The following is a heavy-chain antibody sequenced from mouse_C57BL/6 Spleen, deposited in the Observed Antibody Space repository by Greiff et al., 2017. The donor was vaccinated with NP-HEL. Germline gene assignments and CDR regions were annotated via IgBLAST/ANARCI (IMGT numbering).Heavy chain of an antibody. CDR2: ISNLAYSI. CDR1: GFTFSDYG. V-gene: IGHV5-15*01. CDR3: ARHTVYAMDY. D-gene: IGHD1-1*01. Sequence: EVQGVESGGGLVQPGGSLKLSCAASGFTFSDYGMAWVRQAPRKGPEWVAFISNLAYSIYYADTVTGRFTISRENAKNTLYLEMSSLRSEDTAMYYCARHTVYAMDYWGQGTSVTVSS. J-gene: IGHJ4*01.